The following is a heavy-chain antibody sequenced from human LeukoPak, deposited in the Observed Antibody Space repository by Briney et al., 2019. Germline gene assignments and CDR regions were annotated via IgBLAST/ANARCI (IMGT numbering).Heavy chain of an antibody. V-gene: IGHV1-2*02. CDR2: INLNSGGT. D-gene: IGHD3-22*01. CDR1: GYTFTGYY. Sequence: ASVKVSCKASGYTFTGYYMHWVRQAPGQGLEWMGWINLNSGGTNYAQKFQSRVTISSDISISTAYMELSRLRSDDTAVYYCARDSDSSCYFKYYFDYWGQGTLVTVSS. J-gene: IGHJ4*02. CDR3: ARDSDSSCYFKYYFDY.